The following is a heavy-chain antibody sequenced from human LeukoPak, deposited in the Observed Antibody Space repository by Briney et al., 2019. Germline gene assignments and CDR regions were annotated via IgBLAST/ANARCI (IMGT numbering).Heavy chain of an antibody. J-gene: IGHJ3*02. Sequence: GRSLRLSCAASGFTVSNYWMSWVRQPPGKGREWVANIKRDGSEKYYVDSVKGRFTISRDNTKNSLYLQMDSVRAEDTSVDYCAREDMWAFDMWGQGTMVTASS. CDR1: GFTVSNYW. V-gene: IGHV3-7*01. D-gene: IGHD2-15*01. CDR2: IKRDGSEK. CDR3: AREDMWAFDM.